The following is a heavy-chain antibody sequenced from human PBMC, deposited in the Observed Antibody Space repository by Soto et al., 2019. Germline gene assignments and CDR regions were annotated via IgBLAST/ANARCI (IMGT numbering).Heavy chain of an antibody. CDR3: AITTSTVSYWFDP. D-gene: IGHD4-4*01. CDR2: IKEDGGEQ. V-gene: IGHV3-7*03. CDR1: GFSFSSYW. Sequence: GGSLRLSCAASGFSFSSYWMSWVRQAPGKGPEWVANIKEDGGEQHYVDSVKGRFTVSRDNTEDSLFLQMNNLRAEDSAIYYCAITTSTVSYWFDPWGPGTQVTVSS. J-gene: IGHJ5*02.